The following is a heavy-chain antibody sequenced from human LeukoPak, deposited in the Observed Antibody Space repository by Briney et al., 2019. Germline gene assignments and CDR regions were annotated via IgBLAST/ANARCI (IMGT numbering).Heavy chain of an antibody. Sequence: GGSLRLSCAASGFTFSNYWMHWVRQDPGKRLVWVSFINPDGSTTNYADSVKGRFTISRDNAKNALYLQMNSLRAEDTAVYYCAKDLHYGSADYWGQGTLVTVSS. J-gene: IGHJ4*02. CDR1: GFTFSNYW. D-gene: IGHD3-10*01. CDR2: INPDGSTT. CDR3: AKDLHYGSADY. V-gene: IGHV3-74*01.